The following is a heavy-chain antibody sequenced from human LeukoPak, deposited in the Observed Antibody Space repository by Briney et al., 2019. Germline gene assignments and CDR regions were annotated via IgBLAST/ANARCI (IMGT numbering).Heavy chain of an antibody. CDR1: GFTFSSYW. CDR2: INSDGSST. D-gene: IGHD3-9*01. CDR3: ASSKGLYFDWLLR. V-gene: IGHV3-74*01. J-gene: IGHJ4*02. Sequence: GGSLRLSCAASGFTFSSYWMHWVRQAPGKGLVWVSRINSDGSSTRYADSVKGRFTISRDNAKNTLYLQMNSLRAEDTAVYYCASSKGLYFDWLLRWGQGTLVTVSS.